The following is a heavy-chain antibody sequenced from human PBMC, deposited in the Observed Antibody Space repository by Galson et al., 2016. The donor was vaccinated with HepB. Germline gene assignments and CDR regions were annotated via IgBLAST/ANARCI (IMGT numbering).Heavy chain of an antibody. CDR1: GYTFSSYS. CDR3: ARGGICGDADCYSLGLDV. D-gene: IGHD2-15*01. CDR2: ISPSNGDT. Sequence: SVKVSCKASGYTFSSYSITWVRQAPGQGLEWMGWISPSNGDTNYGQKFRGRVTLTTDASTSTAYMELRSLRSDDTAVYYCARGGICGDADCYSLGLDVWGQGTTVSVSS. J-gene: IGHJ6*02. V-gene: IGHV1-18*04.